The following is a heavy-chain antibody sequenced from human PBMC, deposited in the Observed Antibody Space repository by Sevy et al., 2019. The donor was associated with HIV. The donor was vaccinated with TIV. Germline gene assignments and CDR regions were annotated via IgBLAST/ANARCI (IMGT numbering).Heavy chain of an antibody. Sequence: GGSLRLSCAASGFTFSSYAMHWVRQAPGKGLEWVAVISYDGSNKYYADSVKGRFTISRDNSKNTLYLQMNSLRAEDTAVYYCARAGLGELNHYYYGMDVWGQGTTVTVSS. D-gene: IGHD3-10*01. CDR1: GFTFSSYA. CDR2: ISYDGSNK. V-gene: IGHV3-30-3*01. J-gene: IGHJ6*02. CDR3: ARAGLGELNHYYYGMDV.